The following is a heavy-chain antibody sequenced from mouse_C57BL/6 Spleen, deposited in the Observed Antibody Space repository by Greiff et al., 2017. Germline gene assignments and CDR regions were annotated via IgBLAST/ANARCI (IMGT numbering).Heavy chain of an antibody. D-gene: IGHD2-5*01. J-gene: IGHJ2*01. Sequence: VKLVESGAELARPGASVKMSCKASGYTFTSYTMHWVKQRPGQGLEWIGYINPSSGYTKYNQKFKDKATLTADKSSSTAYMQLSSLTSEDSAVYYCARYSNLDYWGQGTTLTVSS. V-gene: IGHV1-4*01. CDR3: ARYSNLDY. CDR1: GYTFTSYT. CDR2: INPSSGYT.